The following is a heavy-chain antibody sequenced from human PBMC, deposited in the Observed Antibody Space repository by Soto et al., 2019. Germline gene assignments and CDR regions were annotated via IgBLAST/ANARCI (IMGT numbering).Heavy chain of an antibody. D-gene: IGHD4-4*01. CDR1: GDSIRSINNY. J-gene: IGHJ5*01. Sequence: SETLSLTCTVSGDSIRSINNYWGWIRQPPGKGLEWIGNIYYDGSTFYNPSLKSRVAMSIDTSKNQFSLNLTSVTATDTAVYYCATVVIPGTRTTDFDSRGQGVSVTVSS. CDR2: IYYDGST. V-gene: IGHV4-39*01. CDR3: ATVVIPGTRTTDFDS.